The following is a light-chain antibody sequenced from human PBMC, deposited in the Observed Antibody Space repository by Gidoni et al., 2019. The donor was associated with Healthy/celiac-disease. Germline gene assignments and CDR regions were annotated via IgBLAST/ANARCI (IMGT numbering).Light chain of an antibody. Sequence: EIVMTQSPATLSVSPGERATLSCRASQSVSSNLAWYQQKPGQAPRLLIYDASTRATGIPARFSGSGSGTEFTLTISSLQSEDFAVYYCQQYNNWPPTFXQXTKVEIK. J-gene: IGKJ1*01. V-gene: IGKV3-15*01. CDR2: DAS. CDR3: QQYNNWPPT. CDR1: QSVSSN.